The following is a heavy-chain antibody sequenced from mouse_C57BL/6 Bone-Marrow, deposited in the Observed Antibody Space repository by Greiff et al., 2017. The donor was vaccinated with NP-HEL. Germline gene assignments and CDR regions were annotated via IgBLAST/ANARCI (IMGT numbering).Heavy chain of an antibody. CDR3: ARDRSFDPLDY. Sequence: EVKLMESGPGLVKPSQSLSLTCSVTGYSITSGYYWNWIRQFPGNKLEWMGYISYDGSNNYNPSLKNRISITRDTSKNQFFLKLNSVTTEDTATYYCARDRSFDPLDYWGQGTSVTVSS. J-gene: IGHJ4*01. CDR2: ISYDGSN. CDR1: GYSITSGYY. V-gene: IGHV3-6*01.